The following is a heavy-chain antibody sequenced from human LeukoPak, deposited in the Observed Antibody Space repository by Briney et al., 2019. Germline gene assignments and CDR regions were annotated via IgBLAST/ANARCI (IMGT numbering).Heavy chain of an antibody. D-gene: IGHD2-15*01. J-gene: IGHJ4*02. Sequence: KSGGSLRLSCAASGFTFSNAWMSWVRQDPGKGLEWVGRIKSKTDVGTTDYAAPVKGRFTISRDDSKNTLYLQMNSLKTEDTAVYYCTVPLLGYCSGGSCYNDYWGQGTLVTVSS. CDR1: GFTFSNAW. CDR3: TVPLLGYCSGGSCYNDY. V-gene: IGHV3-15*01. CDR2: IKSKTDVGTT.